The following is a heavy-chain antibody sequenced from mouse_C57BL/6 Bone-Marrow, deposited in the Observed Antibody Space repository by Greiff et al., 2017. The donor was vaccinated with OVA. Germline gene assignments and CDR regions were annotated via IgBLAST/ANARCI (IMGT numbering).Heavy chain of an antibody. CDR1: GFSLTSYG. CDR2: IWGDGST. V-gene: IGHV2-3*01. J-gene: IGHJ3*01. D-gene: IGHD2-2*01. CDR3: ATGKIYYGYERGAWFAY. Sequence: VQVVESGPGLVAPSQSLSITCTVSGFSLTSYGVSWVRQPPGKGLEWLGVIWGDGSTNYHSALISRLSISKDNSKSQVFLKLNSLQTDDTATYYCATGKIYYGYERGAWFAYWGQGTLVTVSA.